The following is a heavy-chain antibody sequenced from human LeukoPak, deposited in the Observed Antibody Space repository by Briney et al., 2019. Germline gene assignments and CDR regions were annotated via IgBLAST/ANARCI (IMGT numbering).Heavy chain of an antibody. D-gene: IGHD1-26*01. Sequence: GGSLRLSCAASGFTFSDYDMNWVRQAPGKGLEWASVISGGGGSSYYADSVKGRFTISRDNSKNTLYLQMNSLRAEDTAVYYCAKGGSVGVGTSYYFDYWGQGTLVTVSS. CDR3: AKGGSVGVGTSYYFDY. CDR2: ISGGGGSS. V-gene: IGHV3-23*01. CDR1: GFTFSDYD. J-gene: IGHJ4*02.